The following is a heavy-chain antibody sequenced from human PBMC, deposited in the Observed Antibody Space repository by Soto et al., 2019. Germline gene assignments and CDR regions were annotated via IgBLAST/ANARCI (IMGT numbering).Heavy chain of an antibody. V-gene: IGHV3-9*01. Sequence: EVQLVESGGGLVQPGMSLRLSCGASGFTFGDYAMHWVRHAPGKGPEWVSGISYNSARIGYADSVRGRFTISRDNAKSSLYLQMNSLRIEDTALYYCAKGGYSSDWYIGQWGQGTQVTVSS. CDR3: AKGGYSSDWYIGQ. J-gene: IGHJ4*02. CDR2: ISYNSARI. CDR1: GFTFGDYA. D-gene: IGHD6-19*01.